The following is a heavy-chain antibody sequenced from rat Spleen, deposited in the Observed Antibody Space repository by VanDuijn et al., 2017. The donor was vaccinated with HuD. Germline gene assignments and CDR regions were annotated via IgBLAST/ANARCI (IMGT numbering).Heavy chain of an antibody. V-gene: IGHV5-19*01. Sequence: EVQLVESGGGLVQPGRSLKLSCAASGFTFSNYDMAWVRQPPTKGLEWVASISPSGGSTHYRDSVKGRFTISRDNAKSTLYLQMDSLRSEDTASYYCGDGYTGDYWGQGVMVTVSS. CDR1: GFTFSNYD. D-gene: IGHD1-4*01. CDR3: GDGYTGDY. CDR2: ISPSGGST. J-gene: IGHJ2*01.